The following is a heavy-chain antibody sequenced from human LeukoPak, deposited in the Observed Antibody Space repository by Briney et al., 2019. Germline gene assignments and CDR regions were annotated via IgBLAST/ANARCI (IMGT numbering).Heavy chain of an antibody. CDR1: GYTFTGYY. V-gene: IGHV1-2*02. Sequence: GASVKVSCKASGYTFTGYYMHWVRQAPGQGLEWMGWINPNSGGTNYAQKFQGRVTMTRDTSISTAYMELSRLRSDDTAVYYCAREDYYDSSGYYKNTEYFQHWGQGTLVTVSS. J-gene: IGHJ1*01. CDR3: AREDYYDSSGYYKNTEYFQH. CDR2: INPNSGGT. D-gene: IGHD3-22*01.